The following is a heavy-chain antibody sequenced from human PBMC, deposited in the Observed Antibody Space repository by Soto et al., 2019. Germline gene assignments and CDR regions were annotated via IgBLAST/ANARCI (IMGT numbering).Heavy chain of an antibody. CDR3: ASYTSSGWPI. J-gene: IGHJ3*02. V-gene: IGHV3-7*01. D-gene: IGHD6-19*01. CDR2: IKQDGSEK. Sequence: PGGSLRLSCAASGFTFSSYWMNWVRRAPGKGLEWVANIKQDGSEKYYVDSVKGRFTISRDNAKNSLYLQMNSLRAEDTAVYYWASYTSSGWPIWGQGTMVTVSS. CDR1: GFTFSSYW.